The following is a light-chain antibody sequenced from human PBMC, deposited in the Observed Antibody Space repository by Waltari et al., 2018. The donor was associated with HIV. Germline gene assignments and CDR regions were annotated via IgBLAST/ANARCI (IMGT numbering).Light chain of an antibody. CDR1: SGDAGGYNF. J-gene: IGLJ2*01. CDR3: CSYTSSGPRYVL. Sequence: QSALTQPASVSGSLGPSITISCTGTSGDAGGYNFVSWYQQHPGKAPKLIIYNVNSRPSGVSIRFSGSRSANTASLTISGLQAEDEADYFCCSYTSSGPRYVLFGGGTRLTVL. CDR2: NVN. V-gene: IGLV2-14*03.